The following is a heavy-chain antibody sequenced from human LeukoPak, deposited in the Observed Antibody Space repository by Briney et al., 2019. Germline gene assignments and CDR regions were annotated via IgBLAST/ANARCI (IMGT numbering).Heavy chain of an antibody. V-gene: IGHV1-2*02. J-gene: IGHJ3*01. CDR2: INTNICGR. D-gene: IGHD2-15*01. CDR3: ARANPFSITYCSSSSCPGAFDF. Sequence: SSVTVSCKASVYAFTDYYMHWVRQAPRQPLEWMGGINTNICGRDYAQKFQAQVTMTRDTSISTAYMELSRLISDATAVYFCARANPFSITYCSSSSCPGAFDFWGQGTMVTVSS. CDR1: VYAFTDYY.